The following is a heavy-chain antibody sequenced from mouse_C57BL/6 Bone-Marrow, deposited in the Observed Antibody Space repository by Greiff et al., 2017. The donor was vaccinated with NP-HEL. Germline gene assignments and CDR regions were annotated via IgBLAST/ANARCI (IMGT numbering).Heavy chain of an antibody. CDR1: GFTFSDFY. V-gene: IGHV7-1*01. D-gene: IGHD1-2*01. J-gene: IGHJ1*03. CDR3: ARDAIITTVPFDV. Sequence: EVQLVESGGGLVQSGRSLRLSCATSGFTFSDFYMEWVRQAPGKGLEWIAASRNKANDYTTEYSASVKGRFIVSRDTSQSILYLQMNALRAEDTAIDYCARDAIITTVPFDVWGTGTTVTVSS. CDR2: SRNKANDYTT.